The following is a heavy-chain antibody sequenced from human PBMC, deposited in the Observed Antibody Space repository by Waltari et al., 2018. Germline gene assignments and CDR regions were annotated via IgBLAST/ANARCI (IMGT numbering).Heavy chain of an antibody. CDR2: ISSSSSTI. V-gene: IGHV3-48*04. D-gene: IGHD6-13*01. CDR3: ARDPYSSSWSYNWFDP. J-gene: IGHJ5*02. Sequence: EVQLVESGGGLVQPGGSLRLSCAASGFTFSSYSMNWVRQAPGKGLEWVSYISSSSSTIYYADSVKGRFTISRDNAKNSLYLQMNSLRAEDTAVYYCARDPYSSSWSYNWFDPWGQGTLVTVSS. CDR1: GFTFSSYS.